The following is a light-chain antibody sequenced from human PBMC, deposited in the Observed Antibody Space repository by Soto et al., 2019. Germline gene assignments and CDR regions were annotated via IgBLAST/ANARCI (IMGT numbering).Light chain of an antibody. CDR2: GAS. CDR3: QQYGSSPPWT. J-gene: IGKJ1*01. Sequence: EIVFTQSPGTLSLSPGERATLSCMASQIVSSSYLAWYQQKPGQAPRLLIYGASSRATGIPDRFSGSGSGTDFTLTISRLEPEDFAVYYCQQYGSSPPWTFGQGTKVDNK. CDR1: QIVSSSY. V-gene: IGKV3-20*01.